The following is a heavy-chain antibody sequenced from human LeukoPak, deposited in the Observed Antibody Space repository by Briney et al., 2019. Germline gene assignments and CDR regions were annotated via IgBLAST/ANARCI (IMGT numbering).Heavy chain of an antibody. CDR2: MNPNSGNT. J-gene: IGHJ4*02. V-gene: IGHV1-8*01. CDR3: ARVYVLLWFGELFSYYFDY. D-gene: IGHD3-10*01. CDR1: GYTFTSYD. Sequence: ASVKVSCKASGYTFTSYDINWVRQATGQGLEWMGWMNPNSGNTGYAQKFQGRVTMTRNTSISTAYMELSSLISEDTAVYYCARVYVLLWFGELFSYYFDYWGQGTLVTVSS.